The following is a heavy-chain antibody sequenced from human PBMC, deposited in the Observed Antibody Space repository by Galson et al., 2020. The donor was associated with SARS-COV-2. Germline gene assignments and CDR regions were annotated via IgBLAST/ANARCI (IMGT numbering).Heavy chain of an antibody. Sequence: SETLSLTSTVSGGSISTTRYFWGWIRQPHGKGLEWIETLYYRGTTYYNPSLRSRVTISVDTYRNQFYLKLNSVTGAATAVYYCATRGGTVTTQHFDRWGRGTLVTVSS. CDR1: GGSISTTRYF. CDR3: ATRGGTVTTQHFDR. CDR2: LYYRGTT. D-gene: IGHD4-17*01. J-gene: IGHJ2*01. V-gene: IGHV4-39*01.